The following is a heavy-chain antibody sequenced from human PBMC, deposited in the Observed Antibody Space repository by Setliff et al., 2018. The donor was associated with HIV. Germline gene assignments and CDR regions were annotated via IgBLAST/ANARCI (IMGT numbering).Heavy chain of an antibody. J-gene: IGHJ2*01. V-gene: IGHV7-4-1*01. Sequence: ASVKVSCKASGYTFTSYDINWVRQAPGQGLEWMGWINTETGTLMYAQGFTGRFVFSLDTSISTAYLQIDSLNAEDTAVYYCARYGSDWFFDLWGRGTLVTVSS. CDR3: ARYGSDWFFDL. CDR2: INTETGTL. CDR1: GYTFTSYD. D-gene: IGHD4-17*01.